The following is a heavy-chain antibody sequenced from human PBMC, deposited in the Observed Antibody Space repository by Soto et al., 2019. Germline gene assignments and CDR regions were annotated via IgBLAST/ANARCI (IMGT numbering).Heavy chain of an antibody. J-gene: IGHJ4*02. D-gene: IGHD2-8*02. CDR3: ARDATYCLDC. Sequence: SGGSLRLSCAASGFTFSNYWMAWVRQAPGKGLEWVANINQDGGEKYHVDSVKGRLTISRDNAENSLYLQMNSLRAEDTAVYYCARDATYCLDCWGRGTRATVYS. CDR2: INQDGGEK. CDR1: GFTFSNYW. V-gene: IGHV3-7*03.